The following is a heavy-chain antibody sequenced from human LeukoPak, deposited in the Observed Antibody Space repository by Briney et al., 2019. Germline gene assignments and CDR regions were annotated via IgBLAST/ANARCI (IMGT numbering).Heavy chain of an antibody. CDR3: ARDLTHYYDTSGYFDY. D-gene: IGHD3-22*01. CDR2: INTDGSST. V-gene: IGHV3-74*01. Sequence: EGSLRLSCAASGFTFRTYWMHWVRQAPGKGLVWVSRINTDGSSTSYADSVKGRFTISRDNAKNTLYLQMNSLRAEDTAVYYCARDLTHYYDTSGYFDYWGQGTLVAVSS. J-gene: IGHJ4*02. CDR1: GFTFRTYW.